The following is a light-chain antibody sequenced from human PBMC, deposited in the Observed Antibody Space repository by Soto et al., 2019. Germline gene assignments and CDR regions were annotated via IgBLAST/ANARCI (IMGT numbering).Light chain of an antibody. CDR2: GAS. Sequence: DIQMTQSPSTLSASVGDRVTLTCRASQTISTWLAWYQQKPGKAPKLLIYGASSLQTGVPSRFSGSGAGTEFTLTISSQQPDDFATYYCQQYNSYSYTFGQGTKLEIK. J-gene: IGKJ2*01. CDR3: QQYNSYSYT. V-gene: IGKV1-5*01. CDR1: QTISTW.